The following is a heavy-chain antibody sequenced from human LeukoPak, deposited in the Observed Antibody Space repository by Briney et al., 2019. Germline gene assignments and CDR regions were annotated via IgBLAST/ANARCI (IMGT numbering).Heavy chain of an antibody. Sequence: AGGSLRLSCAASGFTFSTSGMHWVRQAPGKGLEWVAFIRYDGSNKYYGDSVKGRFTISRDNSKNTLYLQMNSLRAEDTAVYYCAKGIVIVAATGVDYWGQGTLVTVSS. V-gene: IGHV3-30*02. CDR1: GFTFSTSG. CDR3: AKGIVIVAATGVDY. D-gene: IGHD2/OR15-2a*01. J-gene: IGHJ4*02. CDR2: IRYDGSNK.